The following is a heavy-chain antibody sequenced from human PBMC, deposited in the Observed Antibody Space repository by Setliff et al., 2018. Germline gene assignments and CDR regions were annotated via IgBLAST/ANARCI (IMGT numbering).Heavy chain of an antibody. Sequence: HPGGSLRLSCAASGFTFTNYAMTWVRQAPGKGLQWVSVISGSGGSTYYADSVKGRFTISRDNSKNTLYLQMNSLRAEDTAVYYCAKYRYYGSGTIINYFDYWGQGTLVTVSS. V-gene: IGHV3-23*01. CDR1: GFTFTNYA. CDR2: ISGSGGST. CDR3: AKYRYYGSGTIINYFDY. J-gene: IGHJ4*02. D-gene: IGHD3-10*01.